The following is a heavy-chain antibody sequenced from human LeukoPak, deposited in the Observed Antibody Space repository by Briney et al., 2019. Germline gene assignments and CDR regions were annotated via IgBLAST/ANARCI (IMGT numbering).Heavy chain of an antibody. Sequence: PGGSLRLSCAASGFTFSSYAMHWVRQAPGKGLEWVAVISYDGSNKYYADSVKGRFTISRDNSKNTLYLQMNSLRAEDTAVYYCARALRGSEYYYYMDVWGNGTTVTISS. CDR1: GFTFSSYA. V-gene: IGHV3-30*04. CDR3: ARALRGSEYYYYMDV. CDR2: ISYDGSNK. J-gene: IGHJ6*03. D-gene: IGHD3-10*01.